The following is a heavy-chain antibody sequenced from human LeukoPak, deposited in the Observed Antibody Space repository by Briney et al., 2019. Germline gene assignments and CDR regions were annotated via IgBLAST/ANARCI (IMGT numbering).Heavy chain of an antibody. V-gene: IGHV4-59*01. CDR2: IYYTGST. J-gene: IGHJ4*02. D-gene: IGHD1-14*01. CDR1: GGSMSTYY. CDR3: AGMRITTPTVRTLDY. Sequence: PSETLSLTCTVSGGSMSTYYWTWIRQPPGKGLEWIGFIYYTGSTNYNPSLKSRVTISVDTSKNQFSLKLSSVTAADTAVYYCAGMRITTPTVRTLDYWGQGTLVTVSS.